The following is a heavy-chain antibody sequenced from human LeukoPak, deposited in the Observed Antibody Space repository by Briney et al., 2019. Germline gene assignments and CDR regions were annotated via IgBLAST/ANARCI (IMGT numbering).Heavy chain of an antibody. J-gene: IGHJ6*03. CDR3: ARVYYDSSGYPHYSYYYYMDV. CDR2: IIPIFGTA. D-gene: IGHD3-22*01. Sequence: ASVKVSCKASGGTFSSYAISWVRQAPGQGLEWMGGIIPIFGTANYAQKFQGRVTITADESTSTAYMELSSLRSEDTAVYYCARVYYDSSGYPHYSYYYYMDVWGKGTTVTVSS. V-gene: IGHV1-69*13. CDR1: GGTFSSYA.